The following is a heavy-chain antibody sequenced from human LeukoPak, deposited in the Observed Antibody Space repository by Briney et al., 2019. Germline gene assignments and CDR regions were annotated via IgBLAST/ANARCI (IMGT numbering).Heavy chain of an antibody. CDR2: IIPIFGTA. D-gene: IGHD6-13*01. J-gene: IGHJ6*03. CDR3: ATAKSSSWYDFLSENDYYYYYMDV. Sequence: ASVKVSCKASGGTFSSYAISWVRQAPGQGLEWMGGIIPIFGTANYAQKFRGRVTITADKSTSTAYMELSSLRSEDTAVYYCATAKSSSWYDFLSENDYYYYYMDVWGKGTTVTVSS. CDR1: GGTFSSYA. V-gene: IGHV1-69*06.